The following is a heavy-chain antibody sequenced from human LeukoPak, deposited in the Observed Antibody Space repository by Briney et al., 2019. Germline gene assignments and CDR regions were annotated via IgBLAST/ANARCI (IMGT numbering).Heavy chain of an antibody. CDR1: GFTFSSYA. CDR3: AKARYDDSGYLDY. D-gene: IGHD3-22*01. Sequence: GGSLRLSCAVSGFTFSSYAMSWVRQAPGKGLEWVSTISGSGGSTYYADSVKGRFTISRDNSKNTLYLQMNSLRVDDTAVYYCAKARYDDSGYLDYWGQGTLVTVSS. J-gene: IGHJ4*02. V-gene: IGHV3-23*01. CDR2: ISGSGGST.